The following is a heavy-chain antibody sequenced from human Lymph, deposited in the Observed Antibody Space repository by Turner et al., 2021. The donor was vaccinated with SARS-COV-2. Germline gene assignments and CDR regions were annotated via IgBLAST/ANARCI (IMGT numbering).Heavy chain of an antibody. Sequence: QVQLVQSGAEVKKPGASVKVYCMASGYTFTRYDINWVRQATGQGLEWMGWMDPNSGNTGYAQKFQGRVTMTRNTSISTAYMELSSLRSEDTAVYYCARAAQLTVWFDPWGQGTLVTVSS. CDR2: MDPNSGNT. V-gene: IGHV1-8*01. D-gene: IGHD3-9*01. CDR3: ARAAQLTVWFDP. J-gene: IGHJ5*02. CDR1: GYTFTRYD.